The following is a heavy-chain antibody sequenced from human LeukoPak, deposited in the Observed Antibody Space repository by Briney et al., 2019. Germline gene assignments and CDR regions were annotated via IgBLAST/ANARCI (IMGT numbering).Heavy chain of an antibody. D-gene: IGHD1-26*01. CDR1: GFTFSNYG. V-gene: IGHV3-30*18. CDR2: ISYDGSNK. CDR3: AKNSGSTAL. J-gene: IGHJ4*02. Sequence: GGSLRLSCAASGFTFSNYGMHWVRQAPGKGLEWVSVISYDGSNKYYADSVKGRFTISRDNSKNTLYLQMNSLRAEDTAMCYCAKNSGSTALWGQGTLVTVSS.